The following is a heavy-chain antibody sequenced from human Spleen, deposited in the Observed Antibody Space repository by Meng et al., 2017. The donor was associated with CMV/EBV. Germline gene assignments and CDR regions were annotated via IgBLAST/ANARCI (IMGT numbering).Heavy chain of an antibody. CDR3: AREYYYGSGRGLDV. CDR2: INPNSGDT. V-gene: IGHV1-2*02. Sequence: ASVKVSCKASGYTFTGYSLHWVRQAPGQGLEWMGWINPNSGDTNYAQKFQGRVTMTRDTSISTAYMELRSLRSDDTAVYYCAREYYYGSGRGLDVWGQGTTVTVSS. D-gene: IGHD3-10*01. CDR1: GYTFTGYS. J-gene: IGHJ6*02.